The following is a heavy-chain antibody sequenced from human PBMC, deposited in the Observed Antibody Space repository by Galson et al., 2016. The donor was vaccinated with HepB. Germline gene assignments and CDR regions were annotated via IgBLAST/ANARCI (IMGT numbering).Heavy chain of an antibody. CDR1: GGTLNSHA. CDR3: VRDHRGGGYYFGSWFDP. Sequence: SVKVSCKASGGTLNSHAISWVRQAPGQGLKWMGGIIPIFGTTNYAQKFQGRVTITADRFTSTAYMELSSLRSEDTAMYYCVRDHRGGGYYFGSWFDPWGQGTLVTVSS. CDR2: IIPIFGTT. V-gene: IGHV1-69*06. D-gene: IGHD3-22*01. J-gene: IGHJ5*02.